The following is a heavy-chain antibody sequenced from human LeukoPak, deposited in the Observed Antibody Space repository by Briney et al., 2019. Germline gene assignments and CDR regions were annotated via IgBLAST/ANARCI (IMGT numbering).Heavy chain of an antibody. CDR3: ARETTPRYDSSGYRPPLFDY. CDR1: GYTFTGYY. Sequence: ASVKVSCKASGYTFTGYYMHWVRQGPGQGLEWMRWINPNSGGTNYAQKFQGRVTMTRDTSISTAYMELSSLRSDDAAVYYCARETTPRYDSSGYRPPLFDYWGQGTLVTVSS. V-gene: IGHV1-2*02. J-gene: IGHJ4*02. CDR2: INPNSGGT. D-gene: IGHD3-22*01.